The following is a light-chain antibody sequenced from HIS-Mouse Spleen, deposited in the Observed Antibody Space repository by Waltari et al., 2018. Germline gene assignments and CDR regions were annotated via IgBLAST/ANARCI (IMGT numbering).Light chain of an antibody. V-gene: IGLV2-14*03. Sequence: QSALTQPASVSGSPGQSITISCTGPSSYVGGYNYVSCYQQHPGNAPKLLIYDVSNRPSGVSNRFSGSKSGNTASLTISGLQAEDEADYYCSSYTSSSTLRYVFGTGTKVTVL. CDR3: SSYTSSSTLRYV. CDR1: SSYVGGYNY. CDR2: DVS. J-gene: IGLJ1*01.